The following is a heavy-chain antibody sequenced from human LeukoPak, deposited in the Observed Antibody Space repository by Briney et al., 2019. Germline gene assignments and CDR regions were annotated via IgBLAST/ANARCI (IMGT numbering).Heavy chain of an antibody. D-gene: IGHD3-3*01. CDR1: GGSISSSSYS. V-gene: IGHV4-39*01. J-gene: IGHJ4*02. Sequence: PSETLSLTCTVSGGSISSSSYSWGWIRQPPGKGLEWIGSIYYSGSTYYNPSLKSRVTISVDTSKNQFSLKLSSVTAADTAVYYCARLPYDFWSGYYSWYFDYWGQGTLVTVSS. CDR2: IYYSGST. CDR3: ARLPYDFWSGYYSWYFDY.